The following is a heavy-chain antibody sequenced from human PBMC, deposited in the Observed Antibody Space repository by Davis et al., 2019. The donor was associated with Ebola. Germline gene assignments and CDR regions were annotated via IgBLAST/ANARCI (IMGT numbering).Heavy chain of an antibody. CDR2: IYYSGST. CDR3: ARFGSGWNEGIDY. D-gene: IGHD6-19*01. CDR1: GGSISSSSYY. V-gene: IGHV4-39*07. J-gene: IGHJ4*02. Sequence: SETLSLTCTVSGGSISSSSYYWGWIRQPPGKGLEWIGSIYYSGSTYYNPSLKSRVTISVDKSKNQFSLKLSSVTAADTAVYYCARFGSGWNEGIDYWGQGTLVTVSS.